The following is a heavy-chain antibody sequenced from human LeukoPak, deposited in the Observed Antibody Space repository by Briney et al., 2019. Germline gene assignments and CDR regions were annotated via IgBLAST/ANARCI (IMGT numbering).Heavy chain of an antibody. D-gene: IGHD2-21*01. Sequence: GGSLRLSRTASGFTFGDYAMSWFRQAQGKGLEWEGFIRSKDYGGTTEYAASVKGRFTISRDDSKSIAYLQMNSLKTEDTAVYYFTRECSSPIVVEDAFDIWGQGTMVTVSS. CDR2: IRSKDYGGTT. CDR1: GFTFGDYA. J-gene: IGHJ3*02. CDR3: TRECSSPIVVEDAFDI. V-gene: IGHV3-49*03.